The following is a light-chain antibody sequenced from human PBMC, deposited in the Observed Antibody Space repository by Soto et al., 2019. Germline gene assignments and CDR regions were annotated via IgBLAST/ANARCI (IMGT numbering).Light chain of an antibody. J-gene: IGLJ2*01. Sequence: QSALTQLASVSGYAGQSITVSCSGTSSDVGSHNLVSWFQHHPGKAPKLMIYGGSKRPSGVSNRFSVSKAGNTASLTISGLQAEDEADYYCCSFARSSTLFGGGTKLTVL. V-gene: IGLV2-23*01. CDR1: SSDVGSHNL. CDR2: GGS. CDR3: CSFARSSTL.